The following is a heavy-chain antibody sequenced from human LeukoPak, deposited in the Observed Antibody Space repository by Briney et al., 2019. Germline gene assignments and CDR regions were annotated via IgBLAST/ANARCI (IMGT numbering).Heavy chain of an antibody. V-gene: IGHV3-21*01. CDR2: ISSSSSYI. CDR1: GFTFSSHS. CDR3: AREKGPQRNPRDAFDI. D-gene: IGHD1-14*01. Sequence: GGSLRLSCAASGFTFSSHSMNWVRQAPGKGLEWVSSISSSSSYIYYADSVKGRFTISRDNAKNSLYLQMNSLRAEDTAVYYCAREKGPQRNPRDAFDIWGQGTMVTVSS. J-gene: IGHJ3*02.